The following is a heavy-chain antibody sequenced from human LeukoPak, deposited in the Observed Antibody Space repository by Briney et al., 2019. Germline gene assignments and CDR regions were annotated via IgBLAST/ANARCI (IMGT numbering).Heavy chain of an antibody. CDR2: IYYSGST. Sequence: SETLSLTCTVSGGSVSSGSYYWSWIRQPPGKGLEWIGYIYYSGSTNYSPSLKSRVTISVDTSKNQFSLKLSSVTAADTAVYYCARYIVATNYLDYWGQGTLVTVSS. CDR1: GGSVSSGSYY. J-gene: IGHJ4*02. V-gene: IGHV4-61*01. D-gene: IGHD5-12*01. CDR3: ARYIVATNYLDY.